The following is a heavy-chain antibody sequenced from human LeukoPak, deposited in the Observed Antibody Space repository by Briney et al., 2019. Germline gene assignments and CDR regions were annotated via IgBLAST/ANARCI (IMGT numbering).Heavy chain of an antibody. D-gene: IGHD6-13*01. CDR3: ASANSSSWPHEYDY. CDR1: GFTISNNY. V-gene: IGHV3-53*01. CDR2: IYSGGGT. Sequence: GGSLRLSCAASGFTISNNYMTWVRQGPGKGLEWVSVIYSGGGTYYANSVKGRFTISRDNSKNTLYLQMNSLSAEDTAVYYCASANSSSWPHEYDYWGQGTLVTVSS. J-gene: IGHJ4*02.